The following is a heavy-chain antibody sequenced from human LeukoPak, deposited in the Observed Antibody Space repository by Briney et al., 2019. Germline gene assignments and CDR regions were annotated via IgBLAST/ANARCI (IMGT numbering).Heavy chain of an antibody. D-gene: IGHD1-1*01. CDR1: RFPFSSYW. CDR2: IKQDGSDK. V-gene: IGHV3-7*01. J-gene: IGHJ4*02. Sequence: PGGSLRLSCAASRFPFSSYWMSWVRQAPGKGLEWVANIKQDGSDKYYVDSVKGRFTISRDNAKKSLYLQLNSLRADDTAVYYCARLTGTTGFDYWGQGTLVTVSS. CDR3: ARLTGTTGFDY.